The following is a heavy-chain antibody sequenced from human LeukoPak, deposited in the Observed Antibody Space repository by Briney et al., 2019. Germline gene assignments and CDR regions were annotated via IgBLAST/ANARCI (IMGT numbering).Heavy chain of an antibody. CDR1: GYTFTSYG. Sequence: GASVTVSCKSSGYTFTSYGICWVRQAPGQGLEWMGWIRAYNGNTNYAQKLQGRVTMTTDTSTSTAYMELRSLRSDDAAVYCCARSAAMGPWDYWGQGTLVTVSS. CDR3: ARSAAMGPWDY. J-gene: IGHJ4*02. V-gene: IGHV1-18*01. D-gene: IGHD5-18*01. CDR2: IRAYNGNT.